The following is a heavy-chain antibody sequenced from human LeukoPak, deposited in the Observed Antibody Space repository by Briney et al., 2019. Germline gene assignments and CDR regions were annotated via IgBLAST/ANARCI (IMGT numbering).Heavy chain of an antibody. CDR2: FYYSGIT. J-gene: IGHJ4*02. V-gene: IGHV4-39*01. Sequence: SETLSLTCTVSGASISTSDWYWGWIRQPPGKGLEWIGSFYYSGITSYNPSLKSRLTIFGDTSKNQFSLKVSPVNAGDTAVDYWARRTNDYGALYDSWGRGTLVSVS. CDR1: GASISTSDWY. CDR3: ARRTNDYGALYDS. D-gene: IGHD4-17*01.